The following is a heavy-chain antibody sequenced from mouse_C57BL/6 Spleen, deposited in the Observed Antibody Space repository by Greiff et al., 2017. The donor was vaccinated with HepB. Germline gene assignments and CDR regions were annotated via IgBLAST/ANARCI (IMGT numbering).Heavy chain of an antibody. D-gene: IGHD3-3*01. CDR2: INPNNGGT. Sequence: VQLQQSGPELVKPGASVKISCKASGYTFTDYYMNWVKQSHGKSLEWIGDINPNNGGTSYNQKFKGKATLTVDKSSSTAYMELRSLTSEDSAVYYCARRTYQGYFDYWGQGTTLTVSS. CDR1: GYTFTDYY. V-gene: IGHV1-26*01. CDR3: ARRTYQGYFDY. J-gene: IGHJ2*01.